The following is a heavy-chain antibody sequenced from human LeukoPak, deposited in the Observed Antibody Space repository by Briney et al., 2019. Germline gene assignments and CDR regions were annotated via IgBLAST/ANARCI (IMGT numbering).Heavy chain of an antibody. CDR3: ASRFSGNYYYYMDV. J-gene: IGHJ6*03. V-gene: IGHV3-48*03. D-gene: IGHD1-26*01. CDR2: ISGSGRTI. CDR1: GFTFSTYE. Sequence: GGSLRLSCAASGFTFSTYEMNWVRQAPGKGLEWVSYISGSGRTIYYADSVKGRFNISRDNAKNSLHLQMNSLRAEDTAVYYCASRFSGNYYYYMDVWDKGTTVTISS.